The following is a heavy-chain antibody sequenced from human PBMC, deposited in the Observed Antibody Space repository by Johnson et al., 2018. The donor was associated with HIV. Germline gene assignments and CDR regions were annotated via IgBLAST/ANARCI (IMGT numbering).Heavy chain of an antibody. J-gene: IGHJ3*02. CDR1: GFTFSSYA. CDR3: ARACRDGYTCYAFDI. CDR2: ISSDGSAK. V-gene: IGHV3-30*14. Sequence: QVQLVESGGGVVQPGRSLRLSCAASGFTFSSYAMHWVRQAPGKGLEWVAVISSDGSAKYYADSVKGPFTISRDNSKNTLFLQMNSLRADDTALYYCARACRDGYTCYAFDIWGQGTMVTVSS. D-gene: IGHD5-24*01.